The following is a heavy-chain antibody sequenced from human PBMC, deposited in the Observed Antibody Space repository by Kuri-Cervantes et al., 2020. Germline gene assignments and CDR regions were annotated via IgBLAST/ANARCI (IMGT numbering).Heavy chain of an antibody. CDR1: QYTFTSYD. V-gene: IGHV1-8*01. J-gene: IGHJ4*02. D-gene: IGHD6-19*01. Sequence: ASVKVSCKGSQYTFTSYDINWVRQATGQGLEWMGWMNPNSGNTGYAQKFQGRVTMTRNTSISTAYMELSSLRSEDTAVYYCAKYSSGSRSATDYWGQGTLVTVSS. CDR3: AKYSSGSRSATDY. CDR2: MNPNSGNT.